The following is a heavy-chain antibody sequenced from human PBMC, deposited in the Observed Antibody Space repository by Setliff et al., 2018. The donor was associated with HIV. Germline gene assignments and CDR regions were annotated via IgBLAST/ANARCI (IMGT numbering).Heavy chain of an antibody. D-gene: IGHD3-22*01. CDR2: INHSRRT. J-gene: IGHJ6*03. CDR1: GGSFSGFY. CDR3: ARGFSGDYLFTGYLDV. V-gene: IGHV4-34*01. Sequence: SETLSLTCAVYGGSFSGFYWNWIRQAPGKGLEWIGEINHSRRTKYNPSLKSRVTISVDTSKNQFSLKLSSVTAADTAFFYCARGFSGDYLFTGYLDVWGKGTTVTVSS.